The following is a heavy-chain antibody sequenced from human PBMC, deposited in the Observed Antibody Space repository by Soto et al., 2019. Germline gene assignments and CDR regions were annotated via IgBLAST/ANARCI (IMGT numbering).Heavy chain of an antibody. CDR1: GFTFSSYG. Sequence: QVQLVESGGGVVQPGRSLRLSCAASGFTFSSYGMHWVRQAPGKGLERVAVISYDGSNKYYADSVKGRFTISRDNSKNTLYLQMNRLRAEDTAVYYCATNQGEQQLDGLIHPKSAIDYWGQGTLVTVSS. CDR3: ATNQGEQQLDGLIHPKSAIDY. J-gene: IGHJ4*02. V-gene: IGHV3-30*03. CDR2: ISYDGSNK. D-gene: IGHD6-13*01.